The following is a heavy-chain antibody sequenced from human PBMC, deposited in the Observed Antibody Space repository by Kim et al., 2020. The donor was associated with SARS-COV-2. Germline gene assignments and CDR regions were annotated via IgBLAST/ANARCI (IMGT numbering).Heavy chain of an antibody. CDR1: GGTFSSYA. Sequence: SVKVSCKASGGTFSSYAISWVRQAPGQGLEWMGGIIPIFGTANYAQKFQGRVTITADESTSTAYMELSSLRSEDTAVYYCASEGPGLGWFDPWGQGTLVTVSS. CDR2: IIPIFGTA. J-gene: IGHJ5*02. D-gene: IGHD3-16*01. V-gene: IGHV1-69*13. CDR3: ASEGPGLGWFDP.